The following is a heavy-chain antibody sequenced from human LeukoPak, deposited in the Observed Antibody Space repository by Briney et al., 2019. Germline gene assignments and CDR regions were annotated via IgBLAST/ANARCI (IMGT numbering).Heavy chain of an antibody. CDR3: ARDLSISSTSCPSH. D-gene: IGHD2-2*01. CDR2: ISSSSSYI. Sequence: GGSLRLSCAASGFTFSSYSMNWVRQAPGKGLEWVSSISSSSSYIYYADSVKGRFTISRDNAKNSLYLQMNSLRAEDTAVYYCARDLSISSTSCPSHWGQGTLVTVSS. J-gene: IGHJ4*02. V-gene: IGHV3-21*01. CDR1: GFTFSSYS.